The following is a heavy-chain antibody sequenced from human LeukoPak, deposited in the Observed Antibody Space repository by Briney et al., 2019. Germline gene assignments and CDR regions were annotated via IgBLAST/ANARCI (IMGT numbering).Heavy chain of an antibody. J-gene: IGHJ3*02. CDR2: IYSGGST. D-gene: IGHD3-10*01. CDR3: ARDKGLWFGELLGAFDI. V-gene: IGHV3-66*01. CDR1: GLTVSSSY. Sequence: GGSLRLSCAASGLTVSSSYMGWVRQAQGQGLECVSFIYSGGSTYYADSVKGRFTISRDNSKNTLYLQMNSLRAEDTAVYYCARDKGLWFGELLGAFDIWGQGTMVTVSS.